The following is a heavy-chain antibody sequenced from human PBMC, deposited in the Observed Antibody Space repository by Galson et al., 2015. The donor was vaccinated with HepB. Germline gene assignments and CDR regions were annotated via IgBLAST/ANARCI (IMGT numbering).Heavy chain of an antibody. J-gene: IGHJ1*01. D-gene: IGHD2-15*01. CDR3: ANGDGEYCSGGSCYRSEYFQH. CDR2: ISYDGSNK. V-gene: IGHV3-30*18. CDR1: GFTFSSYG. Sequence: SLRLSCAASGFTFSSYGMHWVRQAPGKGLEWVAVISYDGSNKYYADSVKGRFTISRDNSKNTLYLQMNSLRAEDTAVYYCANGDGEYCSGGSCYRSEYFQHWGQGTLVTVSS.